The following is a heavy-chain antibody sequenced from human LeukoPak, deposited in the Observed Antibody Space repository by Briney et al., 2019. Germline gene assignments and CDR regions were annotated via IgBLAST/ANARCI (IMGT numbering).Heavy chain of an antibody. V-gene: IGHV4-30-2*06. J-gene: IGHJ2*01. CDR1: GGSISRGGYF. Sequence: SQTLSLTCTVSGGSISRGGYFWNWIRQSPGKGLEWVGHIYHSGTTDYNPSLKSRITISVDRSKNQISLKLSSVTAADTAVYYCARGKWYFDPWGRGTLVTVSS. CDR2: IYHSGTT. CDR3: ARGKWYFDP.